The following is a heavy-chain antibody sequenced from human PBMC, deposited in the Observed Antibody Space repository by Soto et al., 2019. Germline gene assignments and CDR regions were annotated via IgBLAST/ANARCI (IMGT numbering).Heavy chain of an antibody. V-gene: IGHV3-9*01. CDR1: GGTFDDYG. CDR3: AKHIGHTWFAP. J-gene: IGHJ5*02. CDR2: ISWNSGSI. Sequence: GGSLRLSWAASGGTFDDYGSHWVRQAPGKGLEWVSGISWNSGSIGYADSVKGRFTISRDNAKNSLYLQMNSLRAEDTALYYCAKHIGHTWFAPRGQGTLVTVSS. D-gene: IGHD3-16*01.